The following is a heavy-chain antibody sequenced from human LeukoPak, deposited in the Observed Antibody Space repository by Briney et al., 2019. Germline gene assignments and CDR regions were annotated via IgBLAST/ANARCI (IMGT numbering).Heavy chain of an antibody. V-gene: IGHV3-74*01. CDR3: ARDVPPPYYYDSSGYYPDY. D-gene: IGHD3-22*01. CDR1: GFTFSSYW. J-gene: IGHJ4*02. Sequence: GGSLRLSCAASGFTFSSYWMHWVRQAPGKGLVWVSRINSDGSSTSYADSVKGRFTISRDNAKNTLYLQMNSLRAEDTAVYYCARDVPPPYYYDSSGYYPDYWGQGTLVTVSS. CDR2: INSDGSST.